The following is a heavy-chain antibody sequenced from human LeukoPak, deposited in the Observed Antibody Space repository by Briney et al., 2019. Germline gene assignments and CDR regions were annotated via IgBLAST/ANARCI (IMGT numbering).Heavy chain of an antibody. CDR1: GGTFSSYA. CDR2: IIPILNTS. J-gene: IGHJ5*02. D-gene: IGHD6-13*01. V-gene: IGHV1-69*06. Sequence: ASVKVSCKASGGTFSSYAISWVRQAPGQGLEWMGGIIPILNTSNYVQNFQGRVTMTADKSTSTAYMELNRLRFEDTAMYYCARDLGGIAAAVRWFDPWGQGTLVTVSS. CDR3: ARDLGGIAAAVRWFDP.